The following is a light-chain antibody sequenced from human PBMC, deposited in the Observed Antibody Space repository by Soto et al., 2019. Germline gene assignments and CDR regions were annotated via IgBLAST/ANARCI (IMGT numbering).Light chain of an antibody. CDR2: KAS. CDR3: QQFNTSPWT. CDR1: QSISAW. V-gene: IGKV1-5*03. Sequence: DIQMTQSPSTLSASVGDRVSINCRASQSISAWLAWYQQRPGKAPRLLIYKASTLEIGVPSRFSGSGSGTEFTLTISSLQPDDFATYYCQQFNTSPWTFGQGTKVDIK. J-gene: IGKJ1*01.